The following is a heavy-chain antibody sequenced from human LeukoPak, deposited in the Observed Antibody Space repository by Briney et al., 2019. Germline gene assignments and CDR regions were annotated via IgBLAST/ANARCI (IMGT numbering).Heavy chain of an antibody. V-gene: IGHV1-2*04. CDR2: INPNSGGT. J-gene: IGHJ4*02. D-gene: IGHD2-2*01. CDR3: ARGTLRAGSGTRYYFDY. CDR1: GYTFTGYY. Sequence: ASVKVSCTASGYTFTGYYMHWVRPAPGQGLEWMGWINPNSGGTNYAQKFRGWVTMTRDTSISTAYMELSRLRSDDTAVYYCARGTLRAGSGTRYYFDYWGQGTLVTVSS.